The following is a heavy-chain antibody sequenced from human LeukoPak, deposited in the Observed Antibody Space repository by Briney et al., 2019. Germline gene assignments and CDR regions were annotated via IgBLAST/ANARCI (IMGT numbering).Heavy chain of an antibody. V-gene: IGHV3-9*01. CDR1: GFTFDDYA. D-gene: IGHD3-16*01. CDR2: ISWNSGRI. CDR3: AKDFYRLGEFDAFDN. J-gene: IGHJ3*02. Sequence: GGSLRLSCAASGFTFDDYAMHWVRHAPGKGLEWVSGISWNSGRIGYADSVKGRFTISRDNAKNSLYLQMNSLRVEDTALYYCAKDFYRLGEFDAFDNWGQGAMVTVSS.